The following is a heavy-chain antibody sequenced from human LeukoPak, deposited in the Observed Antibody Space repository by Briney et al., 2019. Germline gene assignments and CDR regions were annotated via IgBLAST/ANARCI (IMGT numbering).Heavy chain of an antibody. CDR1: GYTFLSKG. CDR3: AKLGDDRSGYYYYFHY. D-gene: IGHD3-22*01. Sequence: ASVKVSCKASGYTFLSKGITWVRQAPGQGLEWMGYITTYNGITNYAQNFQGRITMTTDTSTSTAHMELRSLRSDDTAVYYCAKLGDDRSGYYYYFHYWGQGTLVTVSS. CDR2: ITTYNGIT. V-gene: IGHV1-18*01. J-gene: IGHJ4*02.